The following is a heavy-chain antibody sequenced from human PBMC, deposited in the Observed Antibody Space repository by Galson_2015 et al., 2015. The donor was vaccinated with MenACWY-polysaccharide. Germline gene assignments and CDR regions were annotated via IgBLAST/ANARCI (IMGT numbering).Heavy chain of an antibody. CDR3: AKYEVAGYVPRGSFDY. Sequence: SLRLSCAASGFTFMNYGMSWVRQAPGKGLEWVSGISGSGGRTYYADAVKCRFTISRDNSKNTLYLQMNRLRADDTAVYYCAKYEVAGYVPRGSFDYWGQGTLATVSS. CDR1: GFTFMNYG. J-gene: IGHJ4*02. V-gene: IGHV3-23*01. CDR2: ISGSGGRT. D-gene: IGHD6-19*01.